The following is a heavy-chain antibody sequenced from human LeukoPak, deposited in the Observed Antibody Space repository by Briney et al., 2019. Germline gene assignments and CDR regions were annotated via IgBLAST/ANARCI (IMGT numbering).Heavy chain of an antibody. CDR1: GYSFTSYW. V-gene: IGHV5-51*01. J-gene: IGHJ6*02. CDR3: ARXXXGTXXGXYXYGMDV. CDR2: IYPGDSDT. D-gene: IGHD1-1*01. Sequence: GESLKISCKGSGYSFTSYWIGWVRQMPGKGLEWMGIIYPGDSDTRYSPSFQGQVTISADKSISTAYLQWSSLKASDTAMYYCARXXXGTXXGXYXYGMDVWGQGTTVTVSS.